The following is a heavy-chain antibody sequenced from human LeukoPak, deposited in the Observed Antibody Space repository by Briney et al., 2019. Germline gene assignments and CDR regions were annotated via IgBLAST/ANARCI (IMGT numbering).Heavy chain of an antibody. V-gene: IGHV3-7*01. D-gene: IGHD3-3*01. Sequence: PGGSLRLSCAASGFRFSAYGMHWVRQAPGKGLEWVANIKQDGSEKYYVDSVKGRFTISRDNAKNSLYLQMNSLRAEDTAVYYCAREHRGYDFWSGYSEYYYYGMDVWGQGTTVTVSS. CDR3: AREHRGYDFWSGYSEYYYYGMDV. CDR2: IKQDGSEK. J-gene: IGHJ6*02. CDR1: GFRFSAYG.